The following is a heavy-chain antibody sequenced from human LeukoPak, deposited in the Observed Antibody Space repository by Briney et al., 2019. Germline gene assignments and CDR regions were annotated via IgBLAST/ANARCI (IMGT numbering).Heavy chain of an antibody. Sequence: SETLSLTCTVSGASISSSGYYWGWIRQPPGKGLEWIGIMHYSGSTYYKPSLKSRVTISGGTSKNQFSLKLSSVTAADTALYYCARHYGSPNYYIDFWGQGTLVTVSS. CDR3: ARHYGSPNYYIDF. CDR2: MHYSGST. D-gene: IGHD3-10*01. CDR1: GASISSSGYY. V-gene: IGHV4-39*01. J-gene: IGHJ4*02.